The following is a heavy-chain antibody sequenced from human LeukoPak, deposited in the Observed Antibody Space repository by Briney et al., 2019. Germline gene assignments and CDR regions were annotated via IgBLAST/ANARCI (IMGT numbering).Heavy chain of an antibody. D-gene: IGHD6-13*01. Sequence: PSETLSLTCTVSGGSISSSSYYWGWIRQPPGKGLEWIGSIYYSGSTYYNPSLKSRVTISVDTSKNQFSLSLSSVTAADTAVYYCVRSASITAAGLDYWGQGTLVTVSS. CDR3: VRSASITAAGLDY. CDR1: GGSISSSSYY. CDR2: IYYSGST. J-gene: IGHJ4*02. V-gene: IGHV4-39*07.